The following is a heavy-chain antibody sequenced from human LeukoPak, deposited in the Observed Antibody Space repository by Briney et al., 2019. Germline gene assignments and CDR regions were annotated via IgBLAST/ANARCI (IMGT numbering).Heavy chain of an antibody. Sequence: GGSLRLSCAASRFTFSSYGMSWIRQAPGKGLEWVSSISGSSGGTYYADSVKGRFTISRDNSKDTLYLQMNSLRAEDTAVYYCAKEGRGNAVDYWGQGTLVTVSS. J-gene: IGHJ4*02. CDR2: ISGSSGGT. CDR3: AKEGRGNAVDY. V-gene: IGHV3-23*01. D-gene: IGHD1-1*01. CDR1: RFTFSSYG.